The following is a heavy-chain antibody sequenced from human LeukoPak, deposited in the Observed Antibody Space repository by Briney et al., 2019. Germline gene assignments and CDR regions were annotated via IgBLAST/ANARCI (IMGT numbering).Heavy chain of an antibody. D-gene: IGHD1-26*01. V-gene: IGHV4-59*12. CDR3: ARDLGGSNRPDY. CDR2: IYYSGST. Sequence: SETLSLTCTVSGGSISSYYWSWIWQPPGKGLEWIGYIYYSGSTNYNPSLKSRVTISVDTSKNQFSLKLSSVTAADTAVYYCARDLGGSNRPDYWGQGTLVTVSS. CDR1: GGSISSYY. J-gene: IGHJ4*02.